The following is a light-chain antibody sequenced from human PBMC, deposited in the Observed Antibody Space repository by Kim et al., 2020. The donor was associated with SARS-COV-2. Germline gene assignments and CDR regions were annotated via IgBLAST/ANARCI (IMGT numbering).Light chain of an antibody. J-gene: IGKJ4*01. CDR1: QSVSSN. CDR2: GAS. Sequence: SPRQRPPLTCRASQSVSSNLAWYQQKPGQAPRLLIYGASTRATGIPARFSGSGSGTEFTLTISSLQSEDFAVYYCQQYDNWPPLTFGGGTKVDIK. V-gene: IGKV3-15*01. CDR3: QQYDNWPPLT.